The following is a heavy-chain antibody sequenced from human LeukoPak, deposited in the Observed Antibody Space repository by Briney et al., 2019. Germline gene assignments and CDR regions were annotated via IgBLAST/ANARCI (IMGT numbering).Heavy chain of an antibody. CDR1: GFTFSSYA. J-gene: IGHJ3*02. D-gene: IGHD2-2*01. V-gene: IGHV3-30-3*01. Sequence: QPGGSLRLSCAASGFTFSSYAMHWVRQAPGKGLEWVAVISYDGSNKYYADSVKGRFTISRDNSKNTLYLQMNSLRAEDTAVYYCARSVVPAALNDAFDIWGQGTMVTVSS. CDR3: ARSVVPAALNDAFDI. CDR2: ISYDGSNK.